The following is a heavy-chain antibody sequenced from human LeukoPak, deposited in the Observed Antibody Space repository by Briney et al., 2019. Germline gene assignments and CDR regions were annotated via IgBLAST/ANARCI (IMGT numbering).Heavy chain of an antibody. J-gene: IGHJ4*02. CDR1: GYTFSGYF. CDR3: ARRRRQEFDY. D-gene: IGHD1-1*01. V-gene: IGHV1-2*02. Sequence: ASVKVSCKTSGYTFSGYFIHWVRQAPGQGLEWMGWIIPSTSATNFAQKFQGRVTMTTHMSVSTAYMELSRLTSDDTAVYYCARRRRQEFDYWGQGTLVTVSS. CDR2: IIPSTSAT.